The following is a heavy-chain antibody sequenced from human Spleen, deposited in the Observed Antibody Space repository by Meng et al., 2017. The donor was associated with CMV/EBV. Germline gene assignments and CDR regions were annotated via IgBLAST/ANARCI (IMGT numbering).Heavy chain of an antibody. J-gene: IGHJ4*02. V-gene: IGHV1-18*01. CDR2: ISAYNGNT. Sequence: ASVKVSCKASGYTFTSYGISWVRQAPGQGLEWMGWISAYNGNTNYAQKLQGRVTMTRDTSTSTAYMELRSLRSDDTAVYYCARDVKWELLRYFDYWGQGTLVTVSS. CDR3: ARDVKWELLRYFDY. CDR1: GYTFTSYG. D-gene: IGHD1-26*01.